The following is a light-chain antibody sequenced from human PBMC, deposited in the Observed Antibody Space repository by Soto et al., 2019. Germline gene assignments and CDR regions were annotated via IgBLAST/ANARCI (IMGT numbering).Light chain of an antibody. CDR3: QHIYTIPIT. CDR2: AVS. Sequence: DIQMTQSPSSLSASVGDRVTITCRASQSISTYLNWYQHKPGKAPKVLIYAVSSLQSGVPSRFSGSGSGTDFTLTITSLQPEDSATYYCQHIYTIPITFGQGTRLEIK. CDR1: QSISTY. J-gene: IGKJ5*01. V-gene: IGKV1-39*01.